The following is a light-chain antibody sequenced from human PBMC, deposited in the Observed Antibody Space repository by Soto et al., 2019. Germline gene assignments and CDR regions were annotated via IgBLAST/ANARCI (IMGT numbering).Light chain of an antibody. J-gene: IGLJ1*01. V-gene: IGLV2-14*01. Sequence: QSVLTQPASGSGSPGQSITISCTGTSSDVGGYNYVSWYQQHPGKAPKLMIYDVSNRPSGVSNRFSGSKSGNTASLTISGLQAEDEADYYCSSYTSSSCYVFGTGTKVTVL. CDR2: DVS. CDR1: SSDVGGYNY. CDR3: SSYTSSSCYV.